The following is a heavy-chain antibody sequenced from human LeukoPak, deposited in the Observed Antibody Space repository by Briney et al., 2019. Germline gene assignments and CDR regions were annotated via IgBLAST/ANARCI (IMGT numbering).Heavy chain of an antibody. CDR2: IRSKTYGRTS. V-gene: IGHV3-49*04. Sequence: GGSLRLSCTGSGFTFGDYSMSWVRQAPGKGLEWVGFIRSKTYGRTSEYAASVIGRFTISKDDSKSIAYLLINSLKTEDTAVYYCARDYDFLTCSSDYWGQGTLVTVSS. CDR1: GFTFGDYS. J-gene: IGHJ4*02. D-gene: IGHD3-9*01. CDR3: ARDYDFLTCSSDY.